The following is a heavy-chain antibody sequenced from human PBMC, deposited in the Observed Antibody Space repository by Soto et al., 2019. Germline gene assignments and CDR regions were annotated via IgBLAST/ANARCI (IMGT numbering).Heavy chain of an antibody. J-gene: IGHJ4*02. D-gene: IGHD5-18*01. Sequence: EVQVVESGGGLVQPGGSLRLSCAVSGLTLSRYWMSWVRQAPGKGLEWVAYIKHDGTETDYVDSVKGRFTISRDNAKNSLYLQLNSRRVEDTAMYYCATSAYTYGGYWGQGTLVTVSS. CDR1: GLTLSRYW. CDR2: IKHDGTET. V-gene: IGHV3-7*03. CDR3: ATSAYTYGGY.